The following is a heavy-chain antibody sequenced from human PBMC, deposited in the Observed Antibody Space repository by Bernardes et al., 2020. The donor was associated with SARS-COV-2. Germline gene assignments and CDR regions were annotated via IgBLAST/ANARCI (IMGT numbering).Heavy chain of an antibody. CDR2: ITGGDTTV. CDR3: ARMGRFAYPVGYFDI. CDR1: GFTFSSYE. V-gene: IGHV3-48*03. D-gene: IGHD3-10*01. J-gene: IGHJ2*01. Sequence: GGSLRLSCAASGFTFSSYEMNWVRQAPGKGLEWLSHITGGDTTVYYADSVRGRFTVSRDNAKKSLYLEMNSLRAEDTAIYYCARMGRFAYPVGYFDIWGRGTLVSVSS.